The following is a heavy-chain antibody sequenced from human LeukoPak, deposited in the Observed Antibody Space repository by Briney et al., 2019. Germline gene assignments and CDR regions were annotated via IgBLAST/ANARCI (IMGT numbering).Heavy chain of an antibody. D-gene: IGHD3-16*01. Sequence: PSETLSLTCTVSGGSISSYYWSWIRQPPGKGLEWIGYIYYSGSTNYNPSLKSRVPISVDTSKNQFSLKLRSVTATDTAVYYCARVRRSRLAELDYWGQGTLVTVSS. V-gene: IGHV4-59*08. J-gene: IGHJ4*02. CDR1: GGSISSYY. CDR3: ARVRRSRLAELDY. CDR2: IYYSGST.